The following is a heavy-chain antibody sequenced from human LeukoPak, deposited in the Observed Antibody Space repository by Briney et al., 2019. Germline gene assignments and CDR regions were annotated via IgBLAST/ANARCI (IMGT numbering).Heavy chain of an antibody. CDR2: IYSGGST. CDR1: EFSVGSNY. Sequence: PGGSLRLSCAASEFSVGSNYMTWVRQAPGKGLEWVSLIYSGGSTYYADSVKGRFTISRDNSKNTLYLQMNSLRAEDTAVYYCAKDQVGAILWFDNWGQGTLVTVSS. V-gene: IGHV3-66*01. J-gene: IGHJ4*02. CDR3: AKDQVGAILWFDN. D-gene: IGHD1-26*01.